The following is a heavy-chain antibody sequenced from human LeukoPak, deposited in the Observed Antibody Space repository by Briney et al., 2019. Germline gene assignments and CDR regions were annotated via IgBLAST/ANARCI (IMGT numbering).Heavy chain of an antibody. CDR3: ARGFDGSGYYYGY. J-gene: IGHJ4*02. Sequence: SETLSLTCAVYGGSFSGYYWSWIRQPPGKGLEWIGEINHGGSTNYNPSLKSRVTISVDTSKNQFSLKLSSVTAADTAVYYCARGFDGSGYYYGYWGQGTLVTVSS. D-gene: IGHD3-22*01. V-gene: IGHV4-34*01. CDR1: GGSFSGYY. CDR2: INHGGST.